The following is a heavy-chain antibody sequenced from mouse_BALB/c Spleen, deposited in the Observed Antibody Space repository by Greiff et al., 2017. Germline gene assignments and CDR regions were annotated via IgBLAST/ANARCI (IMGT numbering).Heavy chain of an antibody. V-gene: IGHV1-4*01. CDR1: GYTFTSYT. CDR2: INPSSGYT. D-gene: IGHD1-1*01. J-gene: IGHJ3*01. CDR3: ARSYYGPSWFAY. Sequence: VQLHQSGAELARPGASVKMSCKASGYTFTSYTMHWVKQRPGQGLEWIGYINPSSGYTNYNQKFKDKATLTADKSSSTAYMQLSSLTSEDSAVYYCARSYYGPSWFAYWGQGTLVTVSA.